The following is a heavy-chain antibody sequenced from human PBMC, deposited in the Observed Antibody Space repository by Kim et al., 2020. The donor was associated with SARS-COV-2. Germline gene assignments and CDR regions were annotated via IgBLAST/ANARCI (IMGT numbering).Heavy chain of an antibody. CDR3: ARHSIVVVTAIPWNWF. CDR1: GGSISSSSYY. J-gene: IGHJ5*01. Sequence: SETLSLTCTVSGGSISSSSYYWGWIRQPPGKGLEWIGSIYYSGSTYYNPSLKSRVTISVDTSKNQFSLKLSSVTAADTAVYYCARHSIVVVTAIPWNWF. CDR2: IYYSGST. D-gene: IGHD2-21*02. V-gene: IGHV4-39*01.